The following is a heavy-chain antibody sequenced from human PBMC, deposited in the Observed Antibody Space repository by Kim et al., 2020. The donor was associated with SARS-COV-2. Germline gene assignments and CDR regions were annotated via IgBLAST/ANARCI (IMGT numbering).Heavy chain of an antibody. D-gene: IGHD3-22*01. CDR1: GGSISSGGYY. CDR2: IFYSGNT. J-gene: IGHJ4*02. V-gene: IGHV4-31*03. Sequence: SETLSLTCTVSGGSISSGGYYWSWIRQHPGKGLEWIGYIFYSGNTYYNPSLKSRVTISVDTSKNHFSLELSSVTAADTAVYFCARGDSSGYNYWGQGTLVTVSS. CDR3: ARGDSSGYNY.